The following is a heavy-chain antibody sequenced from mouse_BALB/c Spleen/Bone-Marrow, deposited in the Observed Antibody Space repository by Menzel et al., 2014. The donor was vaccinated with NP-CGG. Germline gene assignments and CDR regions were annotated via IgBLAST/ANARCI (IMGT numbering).Heavy chain of an antibody. CDR1: GYTFTSYD. Sequence: QVHVKQSGPELVTPGALVKISCKASGYTFTSYDINWVKQRPGQGLEWIGWIYPGDGSTKYNEKFKGKATLTADKSSSTAYMQLSSLISENSAVYFCARSGDSSGYGFAYWGQGTLVTVSA. CDR2: IYPGDGST. CDR3: ARSGDSSGYGFAY. J-gene: IGHJ3*01. D-gene: IGHD3-2*01. V-gene: IGHV1S56*01.